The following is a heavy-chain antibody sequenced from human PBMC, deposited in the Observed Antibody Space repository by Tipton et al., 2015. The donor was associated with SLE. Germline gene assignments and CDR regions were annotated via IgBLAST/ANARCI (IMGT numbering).Heavy chain of an antibody. CDR1: GDSISNGDDY. D-gene: IGHD4-11*01. V-gene: IGHV4-39*07. CDR3: ARYSYRQGRWFDP. CDR2: MYFSGNT. Sequence: TLSLTCTVSGDSISNGDDYWSWIRQPPGKGLEWIGSMYFSGNTYYNPFLRSRVTISADTSKNQFSLKLSSVTAMDTAVYYCARYSYRQGRWFDPWGQGTLVTVSS. J-gene: IGHJ5*02.